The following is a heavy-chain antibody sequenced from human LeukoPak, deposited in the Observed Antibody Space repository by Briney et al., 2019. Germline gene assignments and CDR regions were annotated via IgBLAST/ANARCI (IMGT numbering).Heavy chain of an antibody. CDR3: AKSDCSSTSCQYYFNY. CDR2: ISSSSSYI. V-gene: IGHV3-21*01. J-gene: IGHJ4*02. Sequence: GGSLRLSCAASGFTFSSYSMNWVRQAPGKGLEWVSSISSSSSYIYYADSVKGRFTISRDNSKNTLYLQMNSLRAEDTAVYYCAKSDCSSTSCQYYFNYWGQGTLVTVSS. CDR1: GFTFSSYS. D-gene: IGHD2-2*01.